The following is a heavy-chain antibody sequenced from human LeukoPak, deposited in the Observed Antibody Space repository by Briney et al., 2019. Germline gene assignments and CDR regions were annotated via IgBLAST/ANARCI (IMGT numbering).Heavy chain of an antibody. D-gene: IGHD5-18*01. CDR1: GFTFRNHG. J-gene: IGHJ4*02. CDR3: TKGTIWLPFDY. V-gene: IGHV3-33*06. Sequence: GGSLRLSCAASGFTFRNHGMHWVRQAPGKGLEWVAVIWFDGSNQYYADSVKGRFTISRDNSKNTLYLQMNSLRAEDTAVYYCTKGTIWLPFDYWGQGTLVTVSS. CDR2: IWFDGSNQ.